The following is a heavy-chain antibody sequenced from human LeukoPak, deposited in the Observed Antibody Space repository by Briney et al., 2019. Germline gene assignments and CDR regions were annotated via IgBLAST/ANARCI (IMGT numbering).Heavy chain of an antibody. V-gene: IGHV4-39*07. CDR2: IYYSGST. Sequence: KSSETLSLTCTVSGASISSYWWSWIRQPPGKGLEWIGSIYYSGSTYYNPSLKSRVTISVDTSKNQFSLKLSSVTAADTAVYYCARFSIGEFDYWGQGTLVTVSS. J-gene: IGHJ4*02. CDR3: ARFSIGEFDY. D-gene: IGHD2/OR15-2a*01. CDR1: GASISSYW.